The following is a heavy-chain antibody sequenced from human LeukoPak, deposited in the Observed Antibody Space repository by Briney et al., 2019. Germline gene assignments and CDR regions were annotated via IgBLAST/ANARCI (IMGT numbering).Heavy chain of an antibody. V-gene: IGHV3-11*01. J-gene: IGHJ5*02. CDR3: ARLDWYYGSGSYPFDP. D-gene: IGHD3-10*01. CDR2: ISSSGSTI. CDR1: GFTFSDYY. Sequence: GGSLRLSCAASGFTFSDYYMSWIRQAPGKGLEWVSYISSSGSTIYYADSVKGRFTISRDNAKNSLYLQMNSLRAEDTAVYYCARLDWYYGSGSYPFDPWGQGTLVTVSS.